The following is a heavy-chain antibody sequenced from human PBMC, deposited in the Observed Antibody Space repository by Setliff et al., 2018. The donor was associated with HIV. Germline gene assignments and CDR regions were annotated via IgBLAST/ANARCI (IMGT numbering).Heavy chain of an antibody. Sequence: GASVKVSCKASGYTFINYHITWVRQAPGQGLEWVGSISASSVNTNYTQGRVTMTTDTSTSTAYMELRSLRSDDSAAYYCARVPVSSYYYYMDVWGKGTTVTVSS. J-gene: IGHJ6*03. CDR2: ISASSVNT. D-gene: IGHD6-13*01. CDR3: ARVPVSSYYYYMDV. V-gene: IGHV1-18*01. CDR1: GYTFINYH.